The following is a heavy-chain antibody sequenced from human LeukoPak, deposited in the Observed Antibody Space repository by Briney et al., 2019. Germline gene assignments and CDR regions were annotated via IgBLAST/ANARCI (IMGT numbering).Heavy chain of an antibody. CDR2: INPNSGGT. CDR3: ARVTPYGSGSYFRFDP. Sequence: VASVKVSCKASGYTFTGYYMHWVRQAPGQGLEWMGWINPNSGGTNYAQKFQGRVTMTRDTSISTAYMELSRLRSDDTAVYYCARVTPYGSGSYFRFDPWGQGILVTVSS. D-gene: IGHD3-10*01. J-gene: IGHJ5*02. CDR1: GYTFTGYY. V-gene: IGHV1-2*02.